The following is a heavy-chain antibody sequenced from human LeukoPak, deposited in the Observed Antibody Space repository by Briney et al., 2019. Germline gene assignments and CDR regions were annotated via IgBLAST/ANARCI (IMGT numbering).Heavy chain of an antibody. V-gene: IGHV3-48*03. CDR1: GFTFSSYE. J-gene: IGHJ4*02. Sequence: PGGSLRLSCAASGFTFSSYEMNWVRQAPGSGLEWVSYISSSGSTIYYADSVKGRFTISRDNAKNSLYLQMNSLRAEDTAVYYCARDPNYYDSLDFDYWGQGTLVTVSS. CDR3: ARDPNYYDSLDFDY. D-gene: IGHD3-22*01. CDR2: ISSSGSTI.